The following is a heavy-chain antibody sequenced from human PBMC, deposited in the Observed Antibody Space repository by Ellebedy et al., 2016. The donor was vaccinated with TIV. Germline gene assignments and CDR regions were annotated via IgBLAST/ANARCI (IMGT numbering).Heavy chain of an antibody. D-gene: IGHD6-13*01. CDR1: GFTFSSYS. Sequence: PGGSLRLSCAASGFTFSSYSMNWVRQAPGKGLEWVAYISFTSGTIDYADSVKGRFTISRDNAKNSLYLQMNSLRAEDTAEYYCARDFPAGIAAGYFQHWGQGTLVAVSS. CDR3: ARDFPAGIAAGYFQH. V-gene: IGHV3-48*04. CDR2: ISFTSGTI. J-gene: IGHJ1*01.